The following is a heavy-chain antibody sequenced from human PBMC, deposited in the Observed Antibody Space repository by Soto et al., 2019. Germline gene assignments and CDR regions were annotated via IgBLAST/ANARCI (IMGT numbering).Heavy chain of an antibody. J-gene: IGHJ4*02. V-gene: IGHV3-9*01. Sequence: EVQLVESGGGLVQPGRSLRLSCAASGFTFDDYAMHWVRQAPGKGLEWVSGISWNSGSIGYVDSVKGRFTISRDNAKNSLYLQMNSLRAEDTAVYYCARQSSGWTYYFDYWGQGTLVTVSS. CDR2: ISWNSGSI. CDR3: ARQSSGWTYYFDY. D-gene: IGHD6-19*01. CDR1: GFTFDDYA.